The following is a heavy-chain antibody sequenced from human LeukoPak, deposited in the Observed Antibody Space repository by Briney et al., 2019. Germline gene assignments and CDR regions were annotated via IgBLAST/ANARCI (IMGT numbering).Heavy chain of an antibody. CDR2: INHSGST. V-gene: IGHV4-34*01. J-gene: IGHJ6*02. D-gene: IGHD3-9*01. CDR3: VIDTDYGMDV. CDR1: VGGFSGYY. Sequence: SETLSVTFAVYVGGFSGYYWSFISQPPRKRLEWIGEINHSGSTNYNPSLKSRVTISVDTPKNQFSLKLSSVTAADTAVYYCVIDTDYGMDVWGQGTTVTVSS.